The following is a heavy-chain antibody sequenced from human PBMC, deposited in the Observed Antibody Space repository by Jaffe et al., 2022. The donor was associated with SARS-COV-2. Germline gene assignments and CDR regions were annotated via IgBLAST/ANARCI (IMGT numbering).Heavy chain of an antibody. V-gene: IGHV4-61*02. CDR3: ARDSGQQPEVDYGMDV. CDR1: GGSISSGSYY. J-gene: IGHJ6*02. CDR2: IYTSGST. Sequence: QVQLQESGPGLVKPSQTLSLTCTVSGGSISSGSYYWSWIRQPAGKGLEWIGRIYTSGSTNYNPSLKSRVTISVDTSKNQFSLKLSSVTAADTAVYYCARDSGQQPEVDYGMDVWGQGTTVTVSS. D-gene: IGHD6-13*01.